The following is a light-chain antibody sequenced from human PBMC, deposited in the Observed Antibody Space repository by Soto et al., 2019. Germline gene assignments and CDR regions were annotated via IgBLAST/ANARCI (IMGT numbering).Light chain of an antibody. CDR2: GAS. Sequence: IVCTHSPCSLSLYPGERATLSCRASQSVISRYLAWYQQKPGQAPRLLMSGASTRAAGIPDRFSGDGSGTDFTLTISRLEPEDFAVYYCQQYGTSAITFGQGGRLAIK. V-gene: IGKV3-20*01. CDR3: QQYGTSAIT. J-gene: IGKJ5*01. CDR1: QSVISRY.